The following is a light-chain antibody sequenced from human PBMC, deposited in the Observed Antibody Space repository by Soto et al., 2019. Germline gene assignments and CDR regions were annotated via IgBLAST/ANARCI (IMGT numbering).Light chain of an antibody. CDR2: GAS. J-gene: IGKJ4*01. CDR1: QSVRSSY. Sequence: EIVLTQSPGTLSSSPGERATLSCRASQSVRSSYLAWYQQKPGQAHRLLIYGASSRATGIPDRFSGSESGTDFTLTISRLEPEDFAMYYCQQYGSSPPLTFGGGTKVEIK. V-gene: IGKV3-20*01. CDR3: QQYGSSPPLT.